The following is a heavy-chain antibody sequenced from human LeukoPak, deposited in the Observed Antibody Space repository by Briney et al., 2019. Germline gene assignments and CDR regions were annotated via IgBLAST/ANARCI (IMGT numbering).Heavy chain of an antibody. D-gene: IGHD5-18*01. CDR1: GYTLTELS. CDR2: FDPEDGET. CDR3: ATVYSYGYFEFDY. J-gene: IGHJ4*02. Sequence: ASVKVSCKVSGYTLTELSMRWVRQAPGKGLEWMGGFDPEDGETIYAQKFQGGVTMTEDTSTDTAYMELSSLGSEDTAVYYCATVYSYGYFEFDYWGQGTLVTVSS. V-gene: IGHV1-24*01.